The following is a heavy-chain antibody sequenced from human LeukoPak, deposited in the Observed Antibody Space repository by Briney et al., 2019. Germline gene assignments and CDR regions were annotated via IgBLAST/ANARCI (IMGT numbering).Heavy chain of an antibody. Sequence: SVKVSCKASGYTFTSYGISWVRQAPGQGLEWMGGIIPIFGTANYAQKFQGRVTITADESTSTAYMELSSLRSEDTAVYYCARGTYYYDSSGYYFADDAFDIWGQGTMVTVSS. D-gene: IGHD3-22*01. J-gene: IGHJ3*02. CDR1: GYTFTSYG. CDR3: ARGTYYYDSSGYYFADDAFDI. V-gene: IGHV1-69*13. CDR2: IIPIFGTA.